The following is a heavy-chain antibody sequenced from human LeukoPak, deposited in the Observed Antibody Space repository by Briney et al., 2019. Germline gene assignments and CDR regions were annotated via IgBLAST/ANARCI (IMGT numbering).Heavy chain of an antibody. CDR2: IIPIFGTA. Sequence: SVKVSCKASGGTFSSYAISWVRQAPGQGLEWMGGIIPIFGTANYAQKFQGRVTITTDESTSTAYMELSSLRSEDTAVYYCATAITYYYDSSGYYLLDYWGQGTLVTVSS. V-gene: IGHV1-69*05. D-gene: IGHD3-22*01. CDR3: ATAITYYYDSSGYYLLDY. J-gene: IGHJ4*02. CDR1: GGTFSSYA.